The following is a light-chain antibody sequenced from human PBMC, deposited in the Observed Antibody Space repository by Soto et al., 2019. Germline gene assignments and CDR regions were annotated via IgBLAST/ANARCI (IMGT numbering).Light chain of an antibody. V-gene: IGKV2-24*01. Sequence: EIVLNQTPVTSPVTLGQPASISCTSSQSLDHSDGNTYLSWLLQRPGQPPRILIYKVSQRFDGVPDRFSGSGAGTNFTLKITRVDAEAVGLYHCMQATQMPYTFGQGTKLDLK. CDR1: QSLDHSDGNTY. J-gene: IGKJ2*01. CDR3: MQATQMPYT. CDR2: KVS.